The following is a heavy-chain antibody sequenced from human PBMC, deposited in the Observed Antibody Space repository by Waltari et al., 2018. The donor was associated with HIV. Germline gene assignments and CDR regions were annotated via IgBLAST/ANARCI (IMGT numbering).Heavy chain of an antibody. V-gene: IGHV3-33*01. CDR3: ARRDGYNLVDF. CDR2: ICYDGSNK. D-gene: IGHD5-12*01. J-gene: IGHJ4*02. CDR1: GFTFSSYG. Sequence: QVQLVESGGGVVQPGSSLRLACAASGFTFSSYGMHWVRQAQGKGLEWVAVICYDGSNKYYADSVKGRFIISRDNSENKLYLEMNSLRVEDTAVYYCARRDGYNLVDFWGQGTLVTVSS.